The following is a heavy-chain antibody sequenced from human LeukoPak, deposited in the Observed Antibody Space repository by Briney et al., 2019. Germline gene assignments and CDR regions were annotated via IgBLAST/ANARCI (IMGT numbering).Heavy chain of an antibody. Sequence: ASVKVSCKASGGTFSSYAISWVRQAPGQGLEWMGGIIPIFGTATYAQKFQGRVTITADESTSTAYLELSSLKSEDTAVYYCAREGYDSSSWYGAFDIWGQGTMVTVSS. CDR3: AREGYDSSSWYGAFDI. CDR2: IIPIFGTA. CDR1: GGTFSSYA. D-gene: IGHD6-13*01. J-gene: IGHJ3*02. V-gene: IGHV1-69*13.